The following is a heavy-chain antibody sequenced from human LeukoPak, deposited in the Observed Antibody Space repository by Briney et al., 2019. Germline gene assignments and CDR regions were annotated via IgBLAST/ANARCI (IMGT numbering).Heavy chain of an antibody. J-gene: IGHJ4*02. Sequence: SETLSLTCTVSGGSISSYYWSWIRQPPGKGLEWIGYIYYSGSTNYNPSLKSRVTISVDTSKNQFSLRLSSVTAADTAVYYCARGLSGYHTIFDYWGQGTLVTVSS. D-gene: IGHD6-13*01. CDR1: GGSISSYY. CDR3: ARGLSGYHTIFDY. CDR2: IYYSGST. V-gene: IGHV4-59*08.